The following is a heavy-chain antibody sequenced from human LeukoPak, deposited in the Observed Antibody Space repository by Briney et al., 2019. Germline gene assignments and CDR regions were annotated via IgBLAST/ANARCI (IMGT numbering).Heavy chain of an antibody. CDR3: ARGLYSGYETYYYYYYMDV. V-gene: IGHV1-46*01. J-gene: IGHJ6*03. CDR1: GYTFTSYY. CDR2: INPSGDST. Sequence: ASVKVSCKASGYTFTSYYMHWVRQAPGQGLEWMGIINPSGDSTSYAQKFQGRVTMTRDMSTSTAYMELSSLRSEDTAVYYCARGLYSGYETYYYYYYMDVWGKGTTVTISS. D-gene: IGHD5-12*01.